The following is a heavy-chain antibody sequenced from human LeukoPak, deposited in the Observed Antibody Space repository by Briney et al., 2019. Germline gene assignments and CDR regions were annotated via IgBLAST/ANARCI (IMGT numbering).Heavy chain of an antibody. CDR1: GFTFSSYN. V-gene: IGHV3-23*01. CDR2: ISDSSGTT. CDR3: AKGYYFIDV. J-gene: IGHJ6*03. Sequence: PGGSLRLSCAASGFTFSSYNMNWVRQAPGKGLEWVSVISDSSGTTYYADSVKGRFTISRDNSKNTLYLQMNSLRAEDTAVYYCAKGYYFIDVWGKGTTVTISS.